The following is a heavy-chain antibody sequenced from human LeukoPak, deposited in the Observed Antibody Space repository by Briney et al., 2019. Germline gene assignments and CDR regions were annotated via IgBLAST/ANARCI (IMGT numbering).Heavy chain of an antibody. CDR1: RFTFSDYY. CDR2: IISSGRTI. V-gene: IGHV3-11*01. CDR3: ARVSIYSYGYVHYFDY. J-gene: IGHJ4*02. D-gene: IGHD5-18*01. Sequence: GGSLRLSCAASRFTFSDYYTSWIRQAPGKSLEWASYIISSGRTIHYAASVKGRFTISRDNAKNSLYLIMNSLRAEDTAVYYCARVSIYSYGYVHYFDYWGQGTLVTVSS.